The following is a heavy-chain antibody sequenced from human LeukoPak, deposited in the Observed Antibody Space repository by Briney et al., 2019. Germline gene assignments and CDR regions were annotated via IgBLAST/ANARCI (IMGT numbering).Heavy chain of an antibody. V-gene: IGHV3-23*01. CDR2: ISGSGGST. CDR1: GFTFSSYA. Sequence: GGSLRLSCAASGFTFSSYAMSWVRQAPGKGLEWVSAISGSGGSTYYADSVKGRFTISRDNSKNTLYLQMNSLRAEDTAVYYCARADSYSSSFDYWGQGTLVTVSS. CDR3: ARADSYSSSFDY. J-gene: IGHJ4*02. D-gene: IGHD6-6*01.